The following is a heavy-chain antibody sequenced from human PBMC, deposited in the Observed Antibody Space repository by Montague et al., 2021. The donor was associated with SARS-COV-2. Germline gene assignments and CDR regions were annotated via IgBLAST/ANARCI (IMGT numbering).Heavy chain of an antibody. D-gene: IGHD5-12*01. CDR3: ARTRPWLRSTGLMDV. Sequence: SLRLSCAASGFTFSSYEMNWVRQAPGKGLEWVSYISSSGYTIYYADSVKGRFTISRDNAKNSLYLQMNSLRAEDTAVYYCARTRPWLRSTGLMDVWGQGTTVTVSS. V-gene: IGHV3-48*03. J-gene: IGHJ6*02. CDR1: GFTFSSYE. CDR2: ISSSGYTI.